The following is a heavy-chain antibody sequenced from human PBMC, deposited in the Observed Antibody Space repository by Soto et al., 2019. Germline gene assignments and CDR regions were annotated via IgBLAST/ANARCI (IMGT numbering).Heavy chain of an antibody. CDR1: GFTFSSYA. D-gene: IGHD2-2*01. V-gene: IGHV3-30-3*01. CDR3: ARDYCSSTSCPNWFDP. Sequence: GGSLRLSCAASGFTFSSYAMHWVRQAPGKGLEWVAVISYDGSNKYYADSVKGRFTISRDNSKNTLYLQMNSLRAEDTAVYYCARDYCSSTSCPNWFDPWGQGTLVTVSS. CDR2: ISYDGSNK. J-gene: IGHJ5*02.